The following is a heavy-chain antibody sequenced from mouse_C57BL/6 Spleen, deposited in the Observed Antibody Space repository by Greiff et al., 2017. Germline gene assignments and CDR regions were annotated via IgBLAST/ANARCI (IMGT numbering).Heavy chain of an antibody. V-gene: IGHV5-17*01. Sequence: EVQLVEPGGGLVKPGGSLKLSCAASGFTFSDYGMHWVRQAPEKGLEWVEYISSGSSTINYADTVKGRITISRDNAKNTLYMQITSLRSQDTAMYSCEWSFYISAIVEYALDYWGQGTSVTVSS. J-gene: IGHJ4*01. CDR1: GFTFSDYG. D-gene: IGHD1-1*01. CDR3: EWSFYISAIVEYALDY. CDR2: ISSGSSTI.